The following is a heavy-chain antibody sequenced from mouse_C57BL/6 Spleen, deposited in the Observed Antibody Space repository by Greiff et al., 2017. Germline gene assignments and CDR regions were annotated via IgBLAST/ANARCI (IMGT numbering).Heavy chain of an antibody. J-gene: IGHJ1*03. CDR1: GFNIKDYY. D-gene: IGHD1-1*01. CDR2: IDPEDGDT. Sequence: VQLQQSGAELVRPGASVKLSCTASGFNIKDYYMHWVKQRPEQGLEWIGRIDPEDGDTEYASKFQGKATMTADTSSNTAYLQLSSLTSEDTAVYYCTTAITTVVAQNFDVWGTGTTVTVSS. V-gene: IGHV14-1*01. CDR3: TTAITTVVAQNFDV.